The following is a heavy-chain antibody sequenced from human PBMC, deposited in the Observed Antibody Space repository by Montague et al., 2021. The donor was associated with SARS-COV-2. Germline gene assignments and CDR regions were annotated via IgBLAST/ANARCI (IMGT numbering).Heavy chain of an antibody. J-gene: IGHJ5*02. V-gene: IGHV4-59*01. D-gene: IGHD3-22*01. CDR1: GGSITNYY. Sequence: SETLSLTCTVSGGSITNYYWTWIRQPPGKGLEWIGHINYSGSTNFSPSFKGRGTMSIDASKNQFSLKLNSVTAADTAVYFCAREMGDDRIVYHPRGWFDPWGQGTLVTVSS. CDR3: AREMGDDRIVYHPRGWFDP. CDR2: INYSGST.